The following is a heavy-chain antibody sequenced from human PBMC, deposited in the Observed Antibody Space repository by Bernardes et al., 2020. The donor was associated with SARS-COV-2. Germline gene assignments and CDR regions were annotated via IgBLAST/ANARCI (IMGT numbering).Heavy chain of an antibody. CDR2: INQSGDT. J-gene: IGHJ6*02. CDR1: GGSFSGYY. V-gene: IGHV4-34*01. D-gene: IGHD6-13*01. CDR3: ARSRIAGE. Sequence: SETLSLTCAIYGGSFSGYYWSWIRQAPGKGLEWIGEINQSGDTNYKPSLKSRVTISVDTSKNQFSLKLNSVTAADTAVYYCARSRIAGEWGQGTTVTVSS.